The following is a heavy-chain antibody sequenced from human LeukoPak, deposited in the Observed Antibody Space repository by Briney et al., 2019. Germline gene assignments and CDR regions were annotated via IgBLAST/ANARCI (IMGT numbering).Heavy chain of an antibody. CDR3: ARGESAAGRFWRDYYYYYYMDV. CDR1: GFTFSSYG. Sequence: GGSLRLSCAASGFTFSSYGMSWVRQAPGKGLEWVSAISGSGGSTYYADSVKGRFTISRDNAKNSLYLQMNSLRAEDTAVYYCARGESAAGRFWRDYYYYYYMDVWGKGTTVTISS. J-gene: IGHJ6*03. V-gene: IGHV3-23*01. D-gene: IGHD6-13*01. CDR2: ISGSGGST.